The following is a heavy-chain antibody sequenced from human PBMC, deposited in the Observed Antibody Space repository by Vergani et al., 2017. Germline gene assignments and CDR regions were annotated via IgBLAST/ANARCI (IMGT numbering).Heavy chain of an antibody. V-gene: IGHV1-46*01. CDR2: INPSGGST. Sequence: QVQLVQSGAEVKKPGASVKVSCKASGYTFTSYYMHWVRQAPGQGLEWMGIINPSGGSTSYAQKFQGRVTMTRDTSTSTVYMGLSSLRSEDTAVYYCARDSRYCSSTSCYVGRDWFDPWGQGTLVTVYS. CDR1: GYTFTSYY. J-gene: IGHJ5*02. CDR3: ARDSRYCSSTSCYVGRDWFDP. D-gene: IGHD2-2*01.